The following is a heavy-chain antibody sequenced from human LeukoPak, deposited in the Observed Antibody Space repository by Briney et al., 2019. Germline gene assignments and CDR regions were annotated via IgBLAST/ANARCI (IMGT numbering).Heavy chain of an antibody. CDR1: GFTFSSYG. CDR2: IRYDGSNK. J-gene: IGHJ4*02. CDR3: AKDALGIAAAGTAWDY. D-gene: IGHD6-13*01. Sequence: GESLRLSCAASGFTFSSYGMHWVRQAPGKGLEWVAFIRYDGSNKYYADSVKGRFTISRDNSKNTLYLQMNSLRAEDTAVYYCAKDALGIAAAGTAWDYWGQGTLVTVSS. V-gene: IGHV3-30*02.